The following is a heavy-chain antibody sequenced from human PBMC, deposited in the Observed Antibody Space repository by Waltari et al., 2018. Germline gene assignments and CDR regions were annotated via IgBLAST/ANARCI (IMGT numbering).Heavy chain of an antibody. V-gene: IGHV4-39*01. CDR3: ARQGYYDSSGYIDAFDI. Sequence: QLQLQESGPGLVKPSETLSLTCTVSGGSISSSSYYWGWIRQPPGKGLEWIGSIYYSGSTYYNPSLKSRVTISVDTSKNQFSLKLSSVTAADTAVYYCARQGYYDSSGYIDAFDIWGQGTMVTVSS. J-gene: IGHJ3*02. D-gene: IGHD3-22*01. CDR2: IYYSGST. CDR1: GGSISSSSYY.